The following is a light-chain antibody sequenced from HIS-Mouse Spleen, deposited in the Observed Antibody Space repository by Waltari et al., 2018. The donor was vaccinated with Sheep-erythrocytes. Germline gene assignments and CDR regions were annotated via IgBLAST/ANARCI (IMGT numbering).Light chain of an antibody. CDR2: EGS. Sequence: QSALTQPASVSGSPGQSITISCTGTSSDVGSYNLVSWYQQHPGKAPKRMIYEGSKRPSGVSNLFSGSKSGNTASLTISGLQAEDEADYYCCSYAGSSTPWVFGGGTKLTVL. J-gene: IGLJ3*02. V-gene: IGLV2-23*01. CDR1: SSDVGSYNL. CDR3: CSYAGSSTPWV.